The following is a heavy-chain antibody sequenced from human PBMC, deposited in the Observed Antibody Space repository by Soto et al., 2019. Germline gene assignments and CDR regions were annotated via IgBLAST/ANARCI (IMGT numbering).Heavy chain of an antibody. CDR3: VRCYCSVGSCYACWHFDL. V-gene: IGHV1-18*01. Sequence: QVQLVQSGGEVKKPGASVKVSCQASGYTFSDYAISWVRQAPGQGLEWMGWISASTRNTDQAQNFQRRVIMTLDTATNTAYMELRSLRSDDTAVYYCVRCYCSVGSCYACWHFDLWGRGTLVTVSS. CDR2: ISASTRNT. J-gene: IGHJ2*01. CDR1: GYTFSDYA. D-gene: IGHD2-15*01.